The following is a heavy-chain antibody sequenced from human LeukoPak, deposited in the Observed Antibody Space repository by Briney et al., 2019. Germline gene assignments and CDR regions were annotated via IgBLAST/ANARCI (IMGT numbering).Heavy chain of an antibody. V-gene: IGHV3-23*01. J-gene: IGHJ4*02. CDR1: GLTLSNYA. CDR2: IGSGGYR. Sequence: PGGSLRLSCVASGLTLSNYATTWVRQAPGKGLEYVSSIGSGGYRFYGGSVKGRFSISRDNSQNTVYLQMNSLRGEDTAIYFCATKLPDASSYFDFWGQGILVTVSS. D-gene: IGHD6-6*01. CDR3: ATKLPDASSYFDF.